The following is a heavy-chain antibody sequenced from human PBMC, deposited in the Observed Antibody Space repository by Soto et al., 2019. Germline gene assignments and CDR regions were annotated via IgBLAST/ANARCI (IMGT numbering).Heavy chain of an antibody. CDR3: ARGGSYIKPHDAFDI. J-gene: IGHJ3*02. CDR2: ISSGSRDI. D-gene: IGHD1-26*01. V-gene: IGHV3-21*01. CDR1: GFTFGGYT. Sequence: EVQLVESGGGLVRPGGSLRLSCAASGFTFGGYTMNWVRQVPGKGLEWVSSISSGSRDIYYVDSVKGRFTISRDNAKNSLYLQMNSLRAEDTAVYYCARGGSYIKPHDAFDIWGQGTMVTVSS.